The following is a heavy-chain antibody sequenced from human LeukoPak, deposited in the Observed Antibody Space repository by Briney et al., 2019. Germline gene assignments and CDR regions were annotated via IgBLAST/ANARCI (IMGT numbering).Heavy chain of an antibody. CDR1: GFTFSSYG. V-gene: IGHV3-30*18. J-gene: IGHJ4*02. CDR3: AKERQQLVGRGYYFDY. D-gene: IGHD6-13*01. CDR2: ISYDGSNK. Sequence: GGSLRLSCAASGFTFSSYGMHWVRQAPGKGLEWVAVISYDGSNKYYADSVKGRFTISRDNSKNTLYLQMNSLRAEDTAVYYCAKERQQLVGRGYYFDYWGQGTLVTVSS.